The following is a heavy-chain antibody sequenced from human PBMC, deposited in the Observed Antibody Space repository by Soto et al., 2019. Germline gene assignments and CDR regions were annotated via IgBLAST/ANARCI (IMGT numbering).Heavy chain of an antibody. J-gene: IGHJ5*02. D-gene: IGHD2-15*01. Sequence: SETRSLTCAVYGGSFSGYYYSWIRHPPGKGLEWIGEINHSGSTNYNPSLKSRVTISVDTSKNQFSLKLSSVTAADTAVYYCARGRRDVEVVAATLVWFDPWAQGTLVTVSS. V-gene: IGHV4-34*01. CDR1: GGSFSGYY. CDR2: INHSGST. CDR3: ARGRRDVEVVAATLVWFDP.